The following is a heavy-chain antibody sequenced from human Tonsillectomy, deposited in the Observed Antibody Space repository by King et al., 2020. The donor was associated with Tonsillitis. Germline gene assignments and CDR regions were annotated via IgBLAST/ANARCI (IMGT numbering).Heavy chain of an antibody. V-gene: IGHV3-13*01. Sequence: VQLVEFGGGLVQPGGSLRLSCAASGFTFSSYDMHWVRQATGKGLEWVSAIGTAGDTYYPGSVKGRFTISRENAKNSLYLQMNSLRAGDTAVYYCARAKGAGQFDYWGQGTLVTVSS. CDR2: IGTAGDT. CDR1: GFTFSSYD. J-gene: IGHJ4*02. CDR3: ARAKGAGQFDY. D-gene: IGHD6-19*01.